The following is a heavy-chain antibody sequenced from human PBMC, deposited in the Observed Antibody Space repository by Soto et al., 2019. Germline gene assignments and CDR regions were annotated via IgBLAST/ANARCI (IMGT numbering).Heavy chain of an antibody. CDR3: AKNTRQLIVYFDY. Sequence: GGSLRLSCAASGFTFSNFGMHWVRQAPGKGLQWVGVISYDGSLTHYEDSLKGRFTISRDNSKNTLSLQMTSLSPDDTATYYCAKNTRQLIVYFDYWGQGTQVTVSS. CDR1: GFTFSNFG. J-gene: IGHJ4*02. D-gene: IGHD3-22*01. V-gene: IGHV3-30*18. CDR2: ISYDGSLT.